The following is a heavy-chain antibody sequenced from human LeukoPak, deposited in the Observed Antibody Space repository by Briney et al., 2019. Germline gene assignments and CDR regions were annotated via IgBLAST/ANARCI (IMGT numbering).Heavy chain of an antibody. V-gene: IGHV4-34*01. J-gene: IGHJ3*02. CDR3: ARGAGRGGSFSLAFDI. D-gene: IGHD1-26*01. Sequence: SETLSLTCADYGGSFSGYYWSWLPQPPGTGLEWLGEINHSGRTNGNTSLKSRVTTSVDTSKNQFSLKLSSVTAADTAVYCCARGAGRGGSFSLAFDICGEGTMVTVSS. CDR1: GGSFSGYY. CDR2: INHSGRT.